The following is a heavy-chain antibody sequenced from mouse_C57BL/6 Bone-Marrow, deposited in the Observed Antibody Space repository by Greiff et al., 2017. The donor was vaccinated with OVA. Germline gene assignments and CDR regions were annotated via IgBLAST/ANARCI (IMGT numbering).Heavy chain of an antibody. V-gene: IGHV1-36*01. J-gene: IGHJ1*03. Sequence: VQLQQSGPVLVKPGPSVKISCKASGFTFTDYYMHWVKQSHGKSLGGIGLVNPSNGGTSYNQKFKGKATLTVDTSSSTAYMELNSLTSDDSAVYYCARDGSSSWWYFDVWGTGTTVTVSS. CDR3: ARDGSSSWWYFDV. CDR2: VNPSNGGT. CDR1: GFTFTDYY. D-gene: IGHD1-1*01.